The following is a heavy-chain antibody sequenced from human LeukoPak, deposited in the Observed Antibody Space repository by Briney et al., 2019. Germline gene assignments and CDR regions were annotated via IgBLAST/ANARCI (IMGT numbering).Heavy chain of an antibody. D-gene: IGHD6-13*01. CDR3: ARSPAAGTIHYYYYMDV. Sequence: GGSLRLSCAVSAFTFSDNYMTWIRQAPGKGLESVSYISPSGTDTYYADSVKGRFTIPRDNAKNSLYLQMNSRRAEDTAVYYCARSPAAGTIHYYYYMDVWSKGTTVTISS. CDR1: AFTFSDNY. CDR2: ISPSGTDT. V-gene: IGHV3-11*01. J-gene: IGHJ6*03.